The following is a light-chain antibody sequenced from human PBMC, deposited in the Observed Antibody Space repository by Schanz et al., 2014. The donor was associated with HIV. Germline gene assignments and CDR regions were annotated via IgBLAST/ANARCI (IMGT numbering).Light chain of an antibody. V-gene: IGLV2-8*01. CDR3: SSLAADNTLV. CDR2: EVS. J-gene: IGLJ2*01. Sequence: QSALTQPPSASGSPGQSVTISCTGTSSDVGGHDRVSWYQQYPGKAPKLMIYEVSKRPSGVPDRFSGSKSGNTASLTVSELLPEDEGDYYCSSLAADNTLVFGGGTKLTVL. CDR1: SSDVGGHDR.